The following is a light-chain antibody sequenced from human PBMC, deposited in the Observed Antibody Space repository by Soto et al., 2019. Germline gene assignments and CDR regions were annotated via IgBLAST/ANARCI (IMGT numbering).Light chain of an antibody. V-gene: IGKV4-1*01. CDR3: QQYYSAPLT. J-gene: IGKJ4*01. CDR1: QSVFYNSNNKNY. CDR2: WAS. Sequence: DIVMTQSPDSLAVSLGERATINCRTSQSVFYNSNNKNYLAWYQQKPGQSPKLLIYWASTRETGVPDRFSGSGSGSDFTLTISSLQAEDGAVYYCQQYYSAPLTFGGGTKVEIK.